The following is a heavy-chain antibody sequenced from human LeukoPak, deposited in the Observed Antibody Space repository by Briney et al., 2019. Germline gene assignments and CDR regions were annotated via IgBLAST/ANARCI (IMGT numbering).Heavy chain of an antibody. J-gene: IGHJ4*02. CDR1: GFTFSGYS. Sequence: GGSLRLSCAASGFTFSGYSMNWVRQAPGKGLEWVSGISGSGGATYYADSVKGRFTISRDNSKNTLYLQMNSLRAEDTAVYYCAKDNGDGYSSTAPDYWGQGTLVTVSS. CDR3: AKDNGDGYSSTAPDY. V-gene: IGHV3-23*01. D-gene: IGHD6-13*01. CDR2: ISGSGGAT.